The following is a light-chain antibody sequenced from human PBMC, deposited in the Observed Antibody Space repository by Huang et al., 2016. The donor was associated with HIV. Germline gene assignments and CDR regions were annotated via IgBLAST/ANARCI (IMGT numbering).Light chain of an antibody. V-gene: IGKV4-1*01. Sequence: DIVMIQSPDSLAVSLGERATIKCRSSQRVLYSANSKNYLTWFQQKPGQAPRLLIYWASSRESGVPDRFSGSGSGTDFTLTISSLEAEDAAVYYCQQYYSIPQTFGQGTKVEI. CDR2: WAS. CDR3: QQYYSIPQT. CDR1: QRVLYSANSKNY. J-gene: IGKJ1*01.